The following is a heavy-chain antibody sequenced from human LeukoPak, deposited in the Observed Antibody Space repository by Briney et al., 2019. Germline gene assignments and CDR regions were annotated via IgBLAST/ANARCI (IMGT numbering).Heavy chain of an antibody. V-gene: IGHV3-66*01. CDR2: IYSGGST. CDR3: AKESLIVVVPAAHFDY. Sequence: GGSLRLSCAASGFTVSNNYMSWVRQAPGKGLEWVSVIYSGGSTYYADSVKGRFTISRDNSKNTLYLQMNSLRAEDTAVYYCAKESLIVVVPAAHFDYWGQGTLVTVSS. D-gene: IGHD2-2*01. CDR1: GFTVSNNY. J-gene: IGHJ4*02.